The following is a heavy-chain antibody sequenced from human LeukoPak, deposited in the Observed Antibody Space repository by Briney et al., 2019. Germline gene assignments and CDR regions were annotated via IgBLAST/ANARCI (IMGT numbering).Heavy chain of an antibody. CDR3: ARVGYYDFWAPGWFDP. V-gene: IGHV1-69*13. D-gene: IGHD3-3*01. J-gene: IGHJ5*02. Sequence: SVKVSCKASGGTFSSYAISWVRQAPGQGLEWMGGIIPIFGTANYAQKFQGRVTITADESTSTAYMELSSLRSEDTAVYYCARVGYYDFWAPGWFDPWGQGTLVTVSS. CDR2: IIPIFGTA. CDR1: GGTFSSYA.